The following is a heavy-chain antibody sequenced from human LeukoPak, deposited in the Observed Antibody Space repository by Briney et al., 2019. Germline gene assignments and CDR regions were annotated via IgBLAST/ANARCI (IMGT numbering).Heavy chain of an antibody. D-gene: IGHD6-13*01. J-gene: IGHJ4*02. V-gene: IGHV4-34*01. CDR1: GGSFSGYY. Sequence: SETLSLTCAVYGGSFSGYYWSWIRQPPGKGLEWIGEINHSGSTNYNPSLKSRVTISVDTSKNQFSLKLSSVTAAGTAVYYCARIAAAGMFGGNDYWGQGTLVTVSS. CDR3: ARIAAAGMFGGNDY. CDR2: INHSGST.